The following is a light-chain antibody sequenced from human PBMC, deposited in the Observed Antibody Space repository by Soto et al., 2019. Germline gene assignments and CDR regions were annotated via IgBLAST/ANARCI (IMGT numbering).Light chain of an antibody. V-gene: IGKV1-39*01. Sequence: DIQMTQSPSSLSASVGDRVTITCRASQSISSYLNWYQQKPGKAPKLLIYAASSLQSGVPSRFSGSGSGTDFTLTISSLQPEDFATYYGQESYSTPRVFGGGTKVEIK. J-gene: IGKJ4*01. CDR1: QSISSY. CDR2: AAS. CDR3: QESYSTPRV.